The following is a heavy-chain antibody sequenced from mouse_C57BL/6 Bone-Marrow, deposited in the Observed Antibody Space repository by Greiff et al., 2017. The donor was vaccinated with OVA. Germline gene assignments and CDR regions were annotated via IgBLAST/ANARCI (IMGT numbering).Heavy chain of an antibody. J-gene: IGHJ4*01. CDR2: ISDGGSYT. D-gene: IGHD1-1*01. CDR1: GFTFSSYA. Sequence: EVHLVESGGGLVKPGGSLKLSCAASGFTFSSYAMSWVRQTPEKRLEWVATISDGGSYTYYPDNVKGRFTISRDNAKNNLYLQMSHLKSEDTAMYYCARDGVDYAMDYWGQGTSVTVSS. V-gene: IGHV5-4*01. CDR3: ARDGVDYAMDY.